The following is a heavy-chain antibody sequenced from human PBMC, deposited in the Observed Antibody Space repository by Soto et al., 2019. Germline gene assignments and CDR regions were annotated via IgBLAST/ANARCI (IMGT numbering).Heavy chain of an antibody. CDR3: AKAVAGHGGPFDY. CDR2: ISGSGGST. D-gene: IGHD6-19*01. Sequence: EVQLLESGGGLVQPGGSLRLSCAASGFTLSSYAMSWVRQAPGKGLEWVSAISGSGGSTYYADSVKGRFTISRDNSKNTLYLQMNSLRAEDTAVYYCAKAVAGHGGPFDYWGQGTLVTVSS. J-gene: IGHJ4*02. V-gene: IGHV3-23*01. CDR1: GFTLSSYA.